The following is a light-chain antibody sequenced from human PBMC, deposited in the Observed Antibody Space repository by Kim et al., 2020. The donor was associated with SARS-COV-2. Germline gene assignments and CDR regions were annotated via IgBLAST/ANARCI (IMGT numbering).Light chain of an antibody. CDR1: QGIKSH. CDR3: QNYNRAPWT. Sequence: ASVGDRVTITCRASQGIKSHLAWYQQKPGKVPKLLIYAASTLQSGVPSRFSGSGSGTDFTLTISSLQPEDVATYYCQNYNRAPWTFGQGTKVDIK. V-gene: IGKV1-27*01. CDR2: AAS. J-gene: IGKJ1*01.